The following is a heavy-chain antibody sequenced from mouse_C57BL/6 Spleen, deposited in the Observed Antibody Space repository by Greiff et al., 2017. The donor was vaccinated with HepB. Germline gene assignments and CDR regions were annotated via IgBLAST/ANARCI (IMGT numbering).Heavy chain of an antibody. J-gene: IGHJ2*01. CDR3: ARGTGIFDY. CDR2: IYPGDGDT. D-gene: IGHD3-3*01. V-gene: IGHV1-82*01. Sequence: VQRVESGPELVKPGASVKISCKASGYAFSSSWMNWVKQRPGKGLEWIGRIYPGDGDTNYNGKFKGKATLTADKSSSTAYMQLSSLTSEDSAVYFCARGTGIFDYWGQGTTLTVSS. CDR1: GYAFSSSW.